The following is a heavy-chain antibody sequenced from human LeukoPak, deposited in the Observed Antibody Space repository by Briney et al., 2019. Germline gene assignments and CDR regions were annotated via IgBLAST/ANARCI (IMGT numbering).Heavy chain of an antibody. J-gene: IGHJ4*02. V-gene: IGHV7-4-1*02. CDR3: ARIPLSREDGYNYSY. Sequence: GASVKVSCKASGYTFTNYAMNWVRQAPGQGLEWMGWISTNTGNPTYAQGFTGRFVFSLDTSVNTAYLQISSLKTEDTAVYYCARIPLSREDGYNYSYWGQGTLVTVSS. CDR2: ISTNTGNP. CDR1: GYTFTNYA. D-gene: IGHD5-24*01.